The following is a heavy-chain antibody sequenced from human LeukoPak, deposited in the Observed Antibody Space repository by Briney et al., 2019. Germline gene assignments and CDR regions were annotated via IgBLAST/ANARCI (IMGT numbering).Heavy chain of an antibody. CDR3: AKGAYYDGSGRLLFDY. V-gene: IGHV3-23*01. CDR2: ISGMGGST. D-gene: IGHD3-10*01. J-gene: IGHJ4*02. Sequence: GGSLRLSCAASGFTFSSYSMNWVRQAPGKWLEWVSTISGMGGSTYYADSVKGRFTISRDNSKNTLYLQMNSMRGEATAVYYCAKGAYYDGSGRLLFDYWGQGTLVTVSS. CDR1: GFTFSSYS.